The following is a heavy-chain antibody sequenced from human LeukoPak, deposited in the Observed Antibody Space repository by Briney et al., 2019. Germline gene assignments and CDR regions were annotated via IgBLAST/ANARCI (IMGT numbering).Heavy chain of an antibody. CDR3: ARYSGSYLSPFDY. J-gene: IGHJ4*02. V-gene: IGHV4-59*08. CDR1: GGSIRSYY. CDR2: IYYRGST. Sequence: SETLSLTCTVSGGSIRSYYWSWIRQPPGKGLEWIGYIYYRGSTNYNPSLKSRVTMSVDTSKNQFSLKLTSATAADTAVYYCARYSGSYLSPFDYWGQGTLVTVSS. D-gene: IGHD1-26*01.